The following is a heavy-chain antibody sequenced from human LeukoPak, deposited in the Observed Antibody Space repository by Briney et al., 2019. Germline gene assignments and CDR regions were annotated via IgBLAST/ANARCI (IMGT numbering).Heavy chain of an antibody. V-gene: IGHV4-59*01. J-gene: IGHJ6*02. CDR1: GGSISSYY. CDR3: ARYYDFWSGYPGMDV. Sequence: PSETLSLTCTVSGGSISSYYWSWLRQPPGKGLEWIGYIYYSGSTNYNPSLKSRVTISVDTSKNQFSLKLSSVTAADTAVYYCARYYDFWSGYPGMDVWGQGTTVTVSS. D-gene: IGHD3-3*01. CDR2: IYYSGST.